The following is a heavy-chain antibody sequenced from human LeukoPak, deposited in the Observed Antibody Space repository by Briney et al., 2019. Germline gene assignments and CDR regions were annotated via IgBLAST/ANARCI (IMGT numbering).Heavy chain of an antibody. J-gene: IGHJ6*03. CDR3: AKGGNIRVLDYYYYMDV. V-gene: IGHV3-23*01. CDR1: GFTFYTYA. D-gene: IGHD2/OR15-2a*01. CDR2: FSGSGDST. Sequence: PGGSLRLSCAASGFTFYTYAMSWFRQAPGKGLEWVSAFSGSGDSTNYADSVKGRLTISRDNSKNTLYLQMNSLGAEDTAVHYCAKGGNIRVLDYYYYMDVWGKGTTVTVSS.